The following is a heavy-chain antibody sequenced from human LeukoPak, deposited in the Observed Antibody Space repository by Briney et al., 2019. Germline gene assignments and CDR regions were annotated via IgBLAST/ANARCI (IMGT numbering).Heavy chain of an antibody. CDR3: ARSFYYDILTGYPNWFDP. CDR1: GFTVSSNY. Sequence: GGSLRLSCAASGFTVSSNYMSWVRQAPGKGLEWVSVIYSGGSTYYADSVKGRFTISRDNSKNTLYLQMNSLRAEDTAVYYCARSFYYDILTGYPNWFDPWGQGTLVTVSS. V-gene: IGHV3-66*01. CDR2: IYSGGST. J-gene: IGHJ5*02. D-gene: IGHD3-9*01.